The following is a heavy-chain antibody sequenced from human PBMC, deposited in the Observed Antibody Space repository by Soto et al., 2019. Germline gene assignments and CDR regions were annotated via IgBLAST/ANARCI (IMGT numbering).Heavy chain of an antibody. J-gene: IGHJ6*02. CDR1: GYTFSGYY. CDR2: INPNSGGT. CDR3: ARSLAEGYCTITGCYTRPLYGMDV. D-gene: IGHD2-2*02. V-gene: IGHV1-2*02. Sequence: ASVKVSCKASGYTFSGYYIHWLRQAPGQGLEWMGWINPNSGGTNYAQKFQGRVTVTRDTPTSTAYMELSRLTSDDTAVYYCARSLAEGYCTITGCYTRPLYGMDVWGQGTTVTVSS.